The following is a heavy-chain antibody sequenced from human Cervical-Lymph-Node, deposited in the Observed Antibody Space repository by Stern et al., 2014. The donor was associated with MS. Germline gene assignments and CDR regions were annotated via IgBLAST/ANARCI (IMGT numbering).Heavy chain of an antibody. V-gene: IGHV1-18*01. CDR3: ARDRGYYGSGSYLHFDY. CDR2: ISAYNGNT. Sequence: VQLVESGAEVKKPGASVKVSCKASGYTFTSYGISWVRQAPGQGLEWMGWISAYNGNTNYAQKLQGRVTMTTDTSTSTAYMELRSLRSDDTAVYYCARDRGYYGSGSYLHFDYWGQGTLVTVSS. CDR1: GYTFTSYG. J-gene: IGHJ4*02. D-gene: IGHD3-10*01.